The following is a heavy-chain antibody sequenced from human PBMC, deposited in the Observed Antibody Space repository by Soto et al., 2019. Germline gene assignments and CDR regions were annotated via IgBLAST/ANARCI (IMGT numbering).Heavy chain of an antibody. CDR3: ASDRGDYGARQSACDI. Sequence: QVQLVQSGAEVKKPGASVKVSCKASGYTFTSYYMHWVRQAPGQGLEWMGIINPSGGSTSYAQKYEGRVTMTREASTSTVYMELSSLRSEDTAVYYCASDRGDYGARQSACDIWGQGTMVTVSS. D-gene: IGHD3-10*01. CDR1: GYTFTSYY. CDR2: INPSGGST. J-gene: IGHJ3*02. V-gene: IGHV1-46*03.